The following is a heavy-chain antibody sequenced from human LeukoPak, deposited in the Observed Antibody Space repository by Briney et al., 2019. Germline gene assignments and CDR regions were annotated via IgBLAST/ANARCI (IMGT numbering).Heavy chain of an antibody. D-gene: IGHD2-15*01. V-gene: IGHV3-33*01. Sequence: PGGSLRLSCAAPGFTFSNYGMHWVRQAPGKGLEWVAVIWYDGSNEYYADSVKGRFTISRDNSKNTLYLQMSSLRAEDTAVYYCARDLDQRFRHGSGRNDVLDIWGQGTMVTVSS. J-gene: IGHJ3*02. CDR1: GFTFSNYG. CDR2: IWYDGSNE. CDR3: ARDLDQRFRHGSGRNDVLDI.